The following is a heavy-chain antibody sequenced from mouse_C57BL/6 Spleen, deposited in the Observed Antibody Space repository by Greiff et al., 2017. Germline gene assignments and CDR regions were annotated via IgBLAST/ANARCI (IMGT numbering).Heavy chain of an antibody. Sequence: QVQLQQPGTELVKPGASVKLSCTASGYTFTSYWMHWVKQRPGQGLEWIGNINPSNGGTNYNEKFKSKATLTVDKSSSTAYMQLSSLTSEDSAVYYCARAPYDYDPFAYWGQGTLVTVSA. CDR3: ARAPYDYDPFAY. D-gene: IGHD2-4*01. J-gene: IGHJ3*01. CDR2: INPSNGGT. V-gene: IGHV1-53*01. CDR1: GYTFTSYW.